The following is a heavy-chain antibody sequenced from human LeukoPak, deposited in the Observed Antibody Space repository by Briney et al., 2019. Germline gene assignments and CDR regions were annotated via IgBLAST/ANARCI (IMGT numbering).Heavy chain of an antibody. D-gene: IGHD6-19*01. J-gene: IGHJ2*01. V-gene: IGHV1-69*01. Sequence: SVRVSCKASGGTFSSYAISWVRPAPGQGLEWMGGIIPIFGTANYAQKFQGRVTITADESTSTAYMELSSLRSEDTAVYYCARGRAVAWVFDLWGRGTLVTVSS. CDR3: ARGRAVAWVFDL. CDR1: GGTFSSYA. CDR2: IIPIFGTA.